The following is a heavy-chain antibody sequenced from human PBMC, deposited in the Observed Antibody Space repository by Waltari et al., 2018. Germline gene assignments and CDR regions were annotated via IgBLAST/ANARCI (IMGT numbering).Heavy chain of an antibody. Sequence: EVQLVESGGGLVKPGGSLRLSCAASGFTFSSYSMNWVRQAPGKGLEWVSSISSSSSYIYYADSVKGRFTISRDNAKNSLYLQMNSLRAGDTAVYYCARDNGIDLRMDVWGKGTTVTVSS. CDR3: ARDNGIDLRMDV. CDR1: GFTFSSYS. V-gene: IGHV3-21*01. D-gene: IGHD1-20*01. CDR2: ISSSSSYI. J-gene: IGHJ6*04.